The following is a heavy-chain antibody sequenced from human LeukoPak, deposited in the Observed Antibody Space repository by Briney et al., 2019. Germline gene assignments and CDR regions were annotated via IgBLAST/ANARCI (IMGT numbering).Heavy chain of an antibody. CDR1: GGSISSYY. CDR3: ARATALSGAFDY. J-gene: IGHJ4*02. CDR2: VYYSGST. V-gene: IGHV4-59*01. Sequence: SETLSLTCTVFGGSISSYYWSWIRQPPGKGLEWIGHVYYSGSTNYNPSLKSRVTISVDTSKNQFSLKLSSVTAADTAVHYCARATALSGAFDYWGQGTLVTVSS. D-gene: IGHD1-26*01.